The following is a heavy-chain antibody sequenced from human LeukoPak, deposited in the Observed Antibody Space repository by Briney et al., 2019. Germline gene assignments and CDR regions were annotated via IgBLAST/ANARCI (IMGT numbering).Heavy chain of an antibody. CDR3: AKLDYSSESNYNWYFDL. D-gene: IGHD3-10*01. CDR2: FYYSGST. J-gene: IGHJ2*01. Sequence: KPSETLSLTCAVYGGSFSGYYWSWIRQPPGKGLEWIGSFYYSGSTFYNPSLKSRVTISVDMSKNQFSLKLSSVTAADTALYYCAKLDYSSESNYNWYFDLWGRGTLVTVSS. CDR1: GGSFSGYY. V-gene: IGHV4-34*01.